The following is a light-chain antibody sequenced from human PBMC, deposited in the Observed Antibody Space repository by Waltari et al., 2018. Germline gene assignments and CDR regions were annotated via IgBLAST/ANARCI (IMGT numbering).Light chain of an antibody. CDR2: EAS. J-gene: IGLJ3*02. CDR3: CSYAGGAIWG. Sequence: QSALTQTASVSGSPGQSITISSTVTSRHIGSYNFFPWYQQHPGKSPKLMIFEASKRPSGVSNRFSGSKSGNTASLTISGLQTEDEADYFCCSYAGGAIWGFGGGTKLTVL. V-gene: IGLV2-23*01. CDR1: SRHIGSYNF.